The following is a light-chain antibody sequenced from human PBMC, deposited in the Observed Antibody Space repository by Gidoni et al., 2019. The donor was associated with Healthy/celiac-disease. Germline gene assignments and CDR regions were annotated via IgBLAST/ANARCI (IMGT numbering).Light chain of an antibody. CDR3: QQSDSNPDS. CDR1: QSISSY. CDR2: AAS. J-gene: IGKJ2*03. Sequence: IPMSQSPSSLSASVGDRVTITCPASQSISSYLNWYQQKPGKAPKLLIYAASSLQSGVPSRFSGSGSGTDFTLTISSLQPEDFATYYCQQSDSNPDSLGQGTKVEIK. V-gene: IGKV1-39*01.